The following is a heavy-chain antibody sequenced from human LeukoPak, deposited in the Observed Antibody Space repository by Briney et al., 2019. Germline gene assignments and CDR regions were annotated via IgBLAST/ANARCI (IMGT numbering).Heavy chain of an antibody. D-gene: IGHD6-13*01. Sequence: SETLSLTCSVSGTSISSNYWGWIRQSPGKGLEWIGYISYIGSTNYNPSLKSRVTISIDTSKNQLSLKLTSVTTADTAVYYCARHEYSNSWSPPGYFDLWGRGTLITVSS. V-gene: IGHV4-59*01. CDR3: ARHEYSNSWSPPGYFDL. CDR2: ISYIGST. J-gene: IGHJ2*01. CDR1: GTSISSNY.